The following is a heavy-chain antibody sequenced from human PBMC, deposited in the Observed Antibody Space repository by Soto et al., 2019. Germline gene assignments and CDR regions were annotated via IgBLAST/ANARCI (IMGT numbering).Heavy chain of an antibody. Sequence: EVQLLESGGGLVQPGGSLRLSCGASGFTFNSYAMTCVRQAPGKGLEWVSAISGSGGSTYYADSVKGRFTISRDQSKNTLYLQMNSLRAEDTAVYYCAKDRQYGSGTYSDSYRDSWGQGTLVTVSS. CDR3: AKDRQYGSGTYSDSYRDS. J-gene: IGHJ4*02. CDR1: GFTFNSYA. CDR2: ISGSGGST. V-gene: IGHV3-23*01. D-gene: IGHD3-10*01.